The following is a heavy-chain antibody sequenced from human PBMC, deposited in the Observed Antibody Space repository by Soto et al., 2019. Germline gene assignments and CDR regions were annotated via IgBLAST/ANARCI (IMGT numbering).Heavy chain of an antibody. V-gene: IGHV4-31*03. Sequence: QVQLQESGPGLVKPSQTLSLTCTVSGGSISSGGYYWSWIRQHPGKGLEWIGYIYYSGSTYYNPSLKSRVTISVDTSKNQFSLKLSSVTAADTAVYYCAGSSSSLVSPTYLYYGMDVWGQGTTVTVSS. CDR1: GGSISSGGYY. D-gene: IGHD6-13*01. J-gene: IGHJ6*02. CDR3: AGSSSSLVSPTYLYYGMDV. CDR2: IYYSGST.